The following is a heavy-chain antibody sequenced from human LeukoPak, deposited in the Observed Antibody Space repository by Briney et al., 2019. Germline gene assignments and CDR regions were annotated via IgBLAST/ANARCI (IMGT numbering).Heavy chain of an antibody. CDR3: ARRGKLRFLELSPKYYFDY. D-gene: IGHD3-3*01. V-gene: IGHV4-4*07. Sequence: SETLSLTCTVSGGSISSYYWSWIRQPAGKGLEWIGRIYTSGSTNYNPSLKSRVTMSVDTSKNQFSLKLSSVTAADTAVYYCARRGKLRFLELSPKYYFDYWGQGTLVTVSS. CDR2: IYTSGST. CDR1: GGSISSYY. J-gene: IGHJ4*02.